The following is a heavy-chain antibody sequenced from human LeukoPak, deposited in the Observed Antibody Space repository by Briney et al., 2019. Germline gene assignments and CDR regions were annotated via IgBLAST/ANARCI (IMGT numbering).Heavy chain of an antibody. CDR1: GGSISSYY. Sequence: PSETLSLTCTVSGGSISSYYWSWIRQPPGKGLEWVGYIYYSGSTNYNPSLKSRVTISVDTSKNQFSLKLSSVTAADTAVYYCVRHERKVVGATPFAFFDYWGQGTLVTVSS. V-gene: IGHV4-59*08. D-gene: IGHD2-15*01. J-gene: IGHJ4*02. CDR3: VRHERKVVGATPFAFFDY. CDR2: IYYSGST.